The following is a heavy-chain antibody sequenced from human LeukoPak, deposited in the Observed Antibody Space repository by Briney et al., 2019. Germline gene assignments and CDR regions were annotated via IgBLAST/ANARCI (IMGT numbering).Heavy chain of an antibody. V-gene: IGHV3-30*04. Sequence: GGSLRLSCAGSGFTFSSYAMHWVRQAPGKGLEWVAVISYDGSDKYYADSVKGRFTISRDNSKNTLYLQVNSLRAEDTAAYYCATDFGGVIALIGYWGQGTLVTVSS. D-gene: IGHD3-16*02. CDR3: ATDFGGVIALIGY. CDR1: GFTFSSYA. CDR2: ISYDGSDK. J-gene: IGHJ4*02.